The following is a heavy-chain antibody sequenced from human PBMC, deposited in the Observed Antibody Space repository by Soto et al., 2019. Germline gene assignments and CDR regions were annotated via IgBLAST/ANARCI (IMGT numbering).Heavy chain of an antibody. D-gene: IGHD6-13*01. CDR1: GFTVSSKY. CDR3: AKGGSIAAAGSLGY. CDR2: IHSGGTT. Sequence: GGSLRLSCAASGFTVSSKYMTWVRQAPGKGLEWVSLIHSGGTTYYADSVKGRFTISRDNSKNTLYLQMNSLRAEDTAVYYCAKGGSIAAAGSLGYWGQGTLVTVSS. V-gene: IGHV3-53*01. J-gene: IGHJ4*02.